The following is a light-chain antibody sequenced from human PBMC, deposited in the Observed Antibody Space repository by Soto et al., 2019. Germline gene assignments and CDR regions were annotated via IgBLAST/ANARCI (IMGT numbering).Light chain of an antibody. J-gene: IGKJ2*01. V-gene: IGKV3-15*01. CDR3: QQYNNWPPAYT. Sequence: EIVLTQSPGTLSVFPGEGATLSCRASQSVGNNLAWYQHRPGQAPRLLIFAASSRAAGVPARFSGSGSGTEFTLTISSLQSEDFAVYYCQQYNNWPPAYTFGQGTKVDI. CDR1: QSVGNN. CDR2: AAS.